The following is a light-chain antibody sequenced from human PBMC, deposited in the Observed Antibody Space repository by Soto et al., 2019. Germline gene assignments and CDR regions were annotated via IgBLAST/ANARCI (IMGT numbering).Light chain of an antibody. J-gene: IGKJ5*01. Sequence: EIVFTQSPGTLSLSPGERATLSCRASQTIISNYLAWYQQRPGQAPRLLIYGASRGATGIPDRFSGGGSGTDFTLTISRLEPEDFAVYYCQQRSSWSSITFGQGTRLEIK. V-gene: IGKV3D-20*02. CDR2: GAS. CDR3: QQRSSWSSIT. CDR1: QTIISNY.